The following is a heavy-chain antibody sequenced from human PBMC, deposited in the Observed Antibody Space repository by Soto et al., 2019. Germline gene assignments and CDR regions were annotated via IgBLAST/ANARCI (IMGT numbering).Heavy chain of an antibody. CDR1: GGSISSYY. Sequence: SETLSLTCTVSGGSISSYYWSWIRQPPGKGLEWIGYTYYSGSTNYNPSLKSRVTISVDTSKNQFSLKLSSVTAADTAVYYCARLQRVIFGVVKWGQGTMGTVSS. D-gene: IGHD3-3*01. J-gene: IGHJ4*02. CDR2: TYYSGST. CDR3: ARLQRVIFGVVK. V-gene: IGHV4-59*01.